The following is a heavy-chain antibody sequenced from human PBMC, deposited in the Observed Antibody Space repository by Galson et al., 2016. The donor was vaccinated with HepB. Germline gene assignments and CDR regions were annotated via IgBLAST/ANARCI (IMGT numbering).Heavy chain of an antibody. Sequence: SLRLSCAASGFTLRSYSMNWVRQAPGTGLEWVSSISSSSTYIYHADSLKGRFTISRDNAKNTLYLQMNSLRAADTAVYYCAREQARATGFDYWGQGTLVTVSS. J-gene: IGHJ4*02. V-gene: IGHV3-21*01. CDR2: ISSSSTYI. D-gene: IGHD1-26*01. CDR3: AREQARATGFDY. CDR1: GFTLRSYS.